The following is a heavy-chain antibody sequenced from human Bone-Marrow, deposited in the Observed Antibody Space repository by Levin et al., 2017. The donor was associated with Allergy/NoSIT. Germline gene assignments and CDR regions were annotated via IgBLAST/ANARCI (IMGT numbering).Heavy chain of an antibody. CDR1: GVSINNSF. CDR2: IYSTASS. CDR3: ARAGDWESSVWYGTKDYAMEF. D-gene: IGHD6-19*01. Sequence: SQTLSLTCNVSGVSINNSFWSWIRPPPGKGLEWIGYIYSTASSSYNPSLKNRVTMSIETSKNQVSLKLRSVTAADTAAYYCARAGDWESSVWYGTKDYAMEFWGQGTTVTVSS. V-gene: IGHV4-59*01. J-gene: IGHJ6*02.